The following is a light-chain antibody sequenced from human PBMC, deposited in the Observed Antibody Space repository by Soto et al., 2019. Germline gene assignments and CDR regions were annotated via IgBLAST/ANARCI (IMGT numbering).Light chain of an antibody. CDR3: KQYKEWPPIT. V-gene: IGKV3-20*01. J-gene: IGKJ5*01. CDR2: GAS. Sequence: EIVLTQSPGTLSLSPGERATLSCSASQSVSSSYLAWYQQKPGQAPRLLIYGASSRATGIPDRFSGSGSGTDFTLTISRLEPEDFAVYYCKQYKEWPPITFGQGTRLEI. CDR1: QSVSSSY.